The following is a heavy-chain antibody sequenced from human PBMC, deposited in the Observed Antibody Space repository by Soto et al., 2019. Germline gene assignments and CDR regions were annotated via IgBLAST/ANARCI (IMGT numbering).Heavy chain of an antibody. D-gene: IGHD4-17*01. J-gene: IGHJ4*02. CDR2: MNPNSGNT. CDR3: ARGMTTVTTKDFDY. V-gene: IGHV1-8*01. CDR1: GYTFTSYD. Sequence: GASVKVSCKASGYTFTSYDINWVRQATGQGLEWMGWMNPNSGNTGYAQKFQGRVTMTRNTSISTAYMELSSLRSEDTAVYYCARGMTTVTTKDFDYWGQGTLVTVSS.